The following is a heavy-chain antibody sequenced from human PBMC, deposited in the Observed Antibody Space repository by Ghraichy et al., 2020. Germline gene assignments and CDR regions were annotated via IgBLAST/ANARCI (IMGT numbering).Heavy chain of an antibody. Sequence: SETLSLTCAVYGGSFSGYYWSWIRQPPGKGLEWIGEINHSGSTNYNPSLKSRVTISVDTSKNQFSLKLSSVTAADTAVYYCARARSYTPRVNCWGQGTLVTVSS. CDR3: ARARSYTPRVNC. CDR2: INHSGST. CDR1: GGSFSGYY. V-gene: IGHV4-34*01. D-gene: IGHD2-21*01. J-gene: IGHJ4*02.